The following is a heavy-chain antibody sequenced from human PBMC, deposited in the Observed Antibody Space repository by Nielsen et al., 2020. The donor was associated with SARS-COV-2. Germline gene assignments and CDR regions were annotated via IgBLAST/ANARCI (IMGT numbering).Heavy chain of an antibody. CDR2: ITSDGSSK. D-gene: IGHD3-16*01. CDR3: AKEGDMDV. J-gene: IGHJ6*03. V-gene: IGHV3-30*18. CDR1: GFTFATYG. Sequence: GGSLRLSCAASGFTFATYGMHWARQAPGKGLEWVALITSDGSSKFYADSAKGRFTVSRDNSKNTLDLQMNGLRAEDTAVYYCAKEGDMDVWGKGTTVTVSS.